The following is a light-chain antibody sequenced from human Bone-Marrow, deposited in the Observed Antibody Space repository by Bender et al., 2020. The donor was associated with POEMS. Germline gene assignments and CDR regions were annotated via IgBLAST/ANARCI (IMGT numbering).Light chain of an antibody. CDR2: DVN. CDR1: NSDIGAYNY. Sequence: QSALPQPRSVSGSPGQSVTISCAGTNSDIGAYNYVSWYQQYLGKAPKVIIYDVNKRPSGVPDRFSGSKSGNTDSLTISGLQADDEADYYCCAYGGTNTLYVFGSGTTVTVL. J-gene: IGLJ1*01. V-gene: IGLV2-11*01. CDR3: CAYGGTNTLYV.